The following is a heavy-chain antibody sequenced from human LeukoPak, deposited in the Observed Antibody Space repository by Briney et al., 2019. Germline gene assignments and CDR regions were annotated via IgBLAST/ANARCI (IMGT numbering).Heavy chain of an antibody. Sequence: GGSLRLSCAASGFTVSSNYMSWVRQAPGKGLEWVSVIYSGGSTYYADSVKGRFTISRDNSKNTLYLQMNSLRAEDTAVYYCARSYYGSGDPSFDYWGQGTLVTVSS. V-gene: IGHV3-53*01. CDR3: ARSYYGSGDPSFDY. D-gene: IGHD3-10*01. CDR2: IYSGGST. J-gene: IGHJ4*02. CDR1: GFTVSSNY.